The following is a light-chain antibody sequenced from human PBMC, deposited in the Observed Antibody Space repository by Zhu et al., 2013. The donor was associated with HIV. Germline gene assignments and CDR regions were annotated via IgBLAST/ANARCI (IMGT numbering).Light chain of an antibody. Sequence: DIQMTQSPSSLSASVGDRVTITCRASQGISNSLAWYQQKPGKVPKLLIYAASTLSSEVPSRFSGSGSGTDFTLIISRLEPEDFAVYYCQQYGSSPSTFGGGTKVDIK. V-gene: IGKV1-27*01. CDR3: QQYGSSPST. CDR1: QGISNS. CDR2: AAS. J-gene: IGKJ4*01.